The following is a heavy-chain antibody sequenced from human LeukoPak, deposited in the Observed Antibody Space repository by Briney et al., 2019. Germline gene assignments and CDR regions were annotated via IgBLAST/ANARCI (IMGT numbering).Heavy chain of an antibody. Sequence: GASVKVSCKASGGTFSSYAISWVRQAPGQGLEWMGGIIPIFGTANYAQKFQGRVTITTDESTSTAYMELSSLRSEDTAVYYCARGLRFLEWFTFDPWGQGTLVTVSS. CDR1: GGTFSSYA. J-gene: IGHJ5*02. CDR2: IIPIFGTA. V-gene: IGHV1-69*05. D-gene: IGHD3-3*01. CDR3: ARGLRFLEWFTFDP.